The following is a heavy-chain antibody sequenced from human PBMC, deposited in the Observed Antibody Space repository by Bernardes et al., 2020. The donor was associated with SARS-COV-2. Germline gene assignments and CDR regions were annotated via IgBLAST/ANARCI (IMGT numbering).Heavy chain of an antibody. V-gene: IGHV3-30-3*01. D-gene: IGHD3-10*01. Sequence: GGSLRLSCAASGFTFSSYAMHWVRQAPGKGLEWVAVISYDGSNKYYADSVKGRFTISRDNSKNTLYLQMNSLRAEDTAVYYCARARITMVRGVLNAKLNYGMDVWGQGTTVTVSS. J-gene: IGHJ6*02. CDR3: ARARITMVRGVLNAKLNYGMDV. CDR2: ISYDGSNK. CDR1: GFTFSSYA.